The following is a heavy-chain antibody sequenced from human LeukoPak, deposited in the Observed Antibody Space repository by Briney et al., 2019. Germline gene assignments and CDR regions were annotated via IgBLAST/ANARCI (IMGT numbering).Heavy chain of an antibody. CDR3: AREPYSSSWYCYYFDY. CDR2: IYSGGST. J-gene: IGHJ4*02. D-gene: IGHD6-13*01. CDR1: GFTVSSNY. Sequence: PGGSLRLSCAASGFTVSSNYMSWVRQAPGKGLEWVSVIYSGGSTYYADSVKGRFTISGDNSKNTLYLQMNSLRAEDTAVYYCAREPYSSSWYCYYFDYWGQGTLVTVSS. V-gene: IGHV3-53*01.